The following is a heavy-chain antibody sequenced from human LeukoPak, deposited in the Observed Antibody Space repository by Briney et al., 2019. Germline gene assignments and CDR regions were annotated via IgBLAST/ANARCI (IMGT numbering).Heavy chain of an antibody. J-gene: IGHJ3*02. Sequence: PGGSLRLSCAASGFSFSTYWMQWVRQAPGKGLVWVSGISSDGSITKYVDSVKGRFTISRDNAKNTLFLQMNSLRAEDTALYYCARETDGFDMWGQGTMVTVSS. CDR3: ARETDGFDM. CDR2: ISSDGSIT. CDR1: GFSFSTYW. V-gene: IGHV3-74*03.